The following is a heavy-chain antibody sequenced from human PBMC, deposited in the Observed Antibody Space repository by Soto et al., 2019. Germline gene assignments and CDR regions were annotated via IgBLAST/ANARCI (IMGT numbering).Heavy chain of an antibody. J-gene: IGHJ4*02. CDR2: ISGSGGST. Sequence: GGSLRLSCAASGFTFSSYAMSWVRQAPGKGLEWVSAISGSGGSTYYADSVKGRFTISRDNSKNTLYLQMNSLRAEDTAVYYCAKVPNYYDSSGYYDYWGQGTLVTVSS. V-gene: IGHV3-23*01. CDR3: AKVPNYYDSSGYYDY. CDR1: GFTFSSYA. D-gene: IGHD3-22*01.